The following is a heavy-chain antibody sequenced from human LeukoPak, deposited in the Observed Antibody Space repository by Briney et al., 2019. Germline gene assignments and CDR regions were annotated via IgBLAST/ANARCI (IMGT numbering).Heavy chain of an antibody. V-gene: IGHV4-4*02. CDR3: ARVPYIAAAGLDYYYGMDV. J-gene: IGHJ6*02. CDR1: GGSISSSNW. CDR2: IYHSGST. Sequence: SETLSLTCAVSGGSISSSNWWSWVRQPPGKGLEWIGEIYHSGSTYYNPSLKSRVTISVDTSKNQFSLKLSSVTAADTAVYYCARVPYIAAAGLDYYYGMDVWGQGTTVTVSS. D-gene: IGHD6-13*01.